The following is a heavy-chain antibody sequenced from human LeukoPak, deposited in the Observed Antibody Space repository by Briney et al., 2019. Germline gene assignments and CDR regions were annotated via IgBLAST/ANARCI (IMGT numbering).Heavy chain of an antibody. Sequence: SVKVSCKAPGGTFSSYAISWVRQAPGQGLEWMGRIIPILGIANYAQKFQGRVTITADKSTSTAYMELSSLRSEDTAVYYCARGAYYYDSSGYYYTPSYYYYGMDVWGQGTTVTVSS. CDR2: IIPILGIA. CDR3: ARGAYYYDSSGYYYTPSYYYYGMDV. J-gene: IGHJ6*02. D-gene: IGHD3-22*01. V-gene: IGHV1-69*04. CDR1: GGTFSSYA.